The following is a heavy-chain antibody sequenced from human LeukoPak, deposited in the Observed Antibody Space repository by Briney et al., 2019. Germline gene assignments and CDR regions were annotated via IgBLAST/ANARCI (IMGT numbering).Heavy chain of an antibody. D-gene: IGHD3-22*01. V-gene: IGHV1-2*02. CDR3: ARGSYSDSSGYLTY. CDR2: INPNSGDT. Sequence: EASVKVSCKVSGYTFTGYYLHWVRQAPGHGLQWMGWINPNSGDTNYAQEFQDRVTVTRDTSITTAYMEPTKVTSDDTALYYCARGSYSDSSGYLTYWGQGTLVTVSS. J-gene: IGHJ4*02. CDR1: GYTFTGYY.